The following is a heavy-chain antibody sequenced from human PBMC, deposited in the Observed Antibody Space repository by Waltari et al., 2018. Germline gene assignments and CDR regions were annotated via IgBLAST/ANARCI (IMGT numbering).Heavy chain of an antibody. V-gene: IGHV4-34*01. Sequence: QVQLQQWGAGLLKPSETLSLTCAVSGGSFSGYYWSGIRQPPGKGLEWIGEINHSGSTNYNPSLKSRVTISVDTSKNQFSLKLSSVTAADTAVYYCARDLAGRYQLPHTKGCWFDPWGQGTLVTVSS. J-gene: IGHJ5*02. CDR2: INHSGST. D-gene: IGHD2-2*01. CDR1: GGSFSGYY. CDR3: ARDLAGRYQLPHTKGCWFDP.